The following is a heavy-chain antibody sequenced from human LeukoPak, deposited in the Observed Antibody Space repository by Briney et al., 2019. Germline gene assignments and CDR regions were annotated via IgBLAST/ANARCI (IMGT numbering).Heavy chain of an antibody. CDR1: GFTFSSYA. CDR3: ARDIWFGDY. V-gene: IGHV3-23*01. Sequence: GGSLRLSCAASGFTFSSYAMNWVRQAPGKGLEWVSTISGSGASTYYADSVKGRFTISRDNSKNTLYLQMNSLRAEDTAVYYCARDIWFGDYWGQGTLVTVSS. D-gene: IGHD3-10*01. CDR2: ISGSGAST. J-gene: IGHJ4*02.